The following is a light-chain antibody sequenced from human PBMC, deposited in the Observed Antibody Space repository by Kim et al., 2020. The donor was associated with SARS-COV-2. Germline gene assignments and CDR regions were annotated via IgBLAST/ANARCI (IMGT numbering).Light chain of an antibody. CDR2: YDS. CDR3: QVWDSSSDHVV. Sequence: SYELTQPPSVSVAPGKTARITCGVNNIGSKSVHWYQQKPGQAPVLVIYYDSDRPSGIPERFSGSNSGNTATLTISRVEAGDEADYYCQVWDSSSDHVVCGGGTQLTVL. V-gene: IGLV3-21*04. CDR1: NIGSKS. J-gene: IGLJ2*01.